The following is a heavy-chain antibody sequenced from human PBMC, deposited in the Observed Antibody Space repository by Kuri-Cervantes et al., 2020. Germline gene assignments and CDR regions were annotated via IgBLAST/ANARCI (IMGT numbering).Heavy chain of an antibody. J-gene: IGHJ4*02. V-gene: IGHV1-46*01. CDR3: ARMPNLKLGVDY. D-gene: IGHD1-26*01. CDR1: GYTFTSYY. Sequence: ASVKVSCKASGYTFTSYYMHWVRQAPGQGLEWMGIINPSGGSTSYAQKFQGRVTMTTDTSTSTAYMELRSLRSDDTAVYYCARMPNLKLGVDYWGQGTLVTVSS. CDR2: INPSGGST.